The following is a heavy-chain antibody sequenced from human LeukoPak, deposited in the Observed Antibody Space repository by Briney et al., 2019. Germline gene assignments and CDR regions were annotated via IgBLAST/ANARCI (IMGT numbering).Heavy chain of an antibody. CDR3: AKDLGSRDYYYYYMDV. CDR1: GFTFSSYA. V-gene: IGHV3-23*01. D-gene: IGHD5/OR15-5a*01. CDR2: ISGSGGST. J-gene: IGHJ6*03. Sequence: GGSLRLSCAASGFTFSSYAMSWVRQAPGKGLEWVSAISGSGGSTYYADSVKGRFTISRDNSKNTLYLQMNSLRAEDTAVYYCAKDLGSRDYYYYYMDVWCKGTTVTVSS.